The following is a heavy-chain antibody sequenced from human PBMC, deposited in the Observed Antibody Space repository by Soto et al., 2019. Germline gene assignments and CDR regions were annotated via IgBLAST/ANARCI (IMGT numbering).Heavy chain of an antibody. D-gene: IGHD3-3*01. CDR2: IIPILGIA. Sequence: QVQLVQSGAEVKKPGSSVKVSCKASGGTFSSYTISWVRQAPGQGLEWMGRIIPILGIANYAQKFQGRVTITTDKSTSTDYMELSSLRSEDTAVYYCAVRPPERITSFGVVIGESAFDIWGQGTMVTVSS. CDR1: GGTFSSYT. V-gene: IGHV1-69*02. J-gene: IGHJ3*02. CDR3: AVRPPERITSFGVVIGESAFDI.